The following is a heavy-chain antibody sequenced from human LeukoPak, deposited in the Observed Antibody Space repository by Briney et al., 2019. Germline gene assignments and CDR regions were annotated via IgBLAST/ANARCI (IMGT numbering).Heavy chain of an antibody. CDR3: ARGEERWDLLSPYFFDY. CDR1: GFTFNSYS. CDR2: ISGSINYI. Sequence: GGSLRLSCAASGFTFNSYSMNWVRQAPGKGREWVSSISGSINYISYADSVKGRLTISRDNAKNSLFLQMNSLRADDTAVYYCARGEERWDLLSPYFFDYWGQGTLVTVSS. J-gene: IGHJ4*02. V-gene: IGHV3-21*01. D-gene: IGHD1-26*01.